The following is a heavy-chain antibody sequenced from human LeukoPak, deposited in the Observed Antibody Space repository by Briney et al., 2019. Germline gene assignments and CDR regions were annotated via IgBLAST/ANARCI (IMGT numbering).Heavy chain of an antibody. Sequence: ASVTVSCKASGYTFTSYDINWVRQAAGQGREWMGWMNPNSGNTGYAQKFQGRVTMTRNTSISTAYMELSSLRSGDTAVYYCAGAPMITMVRGARRGWFDPWGQGTLVTASS. V-gene: IGHV1-8*01. D-gene: IGHD3-10*01. CDR2: MNPNSGNT. CDR3: AGAPMITMVRGARRGWFDP. J-gene: IGHJ5*02. CDR1: GYTFTSYD.